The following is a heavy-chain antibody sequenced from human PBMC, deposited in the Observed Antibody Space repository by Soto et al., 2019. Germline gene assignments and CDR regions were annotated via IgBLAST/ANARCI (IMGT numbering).Heavy chain of an antibody. J-gene: IGHJ6*02. D-gene: IGHD3-3*01. CDR2: VSSSGSTI. Sequence: GGSLRLSCAASGFTFSSYEMHWVRQAPGKGLEWISYVSSSGSTIYYADSVKGRFTLSRDNAKNSLYLQMNSLRAEDTAVYYCARAQEIDNFWSLGYYYTMDVWGQGTTVTVSS. CDR3: ARAQEIDNFWSLGYYYTMDV. CDR1: GFTFSSYE. V-gene: IGHV3-48*03.